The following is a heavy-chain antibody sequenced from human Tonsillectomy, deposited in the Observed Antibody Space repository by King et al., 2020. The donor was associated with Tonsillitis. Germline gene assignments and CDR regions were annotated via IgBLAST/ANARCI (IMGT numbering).Heavy chain of an antibody. CDR1: GFTFSDYG. D-gene: IGHD2-2*01. CDR2: ISYDGRNK. J-gene: IGHJ4*02. Sequence: VQLVESGGGVVQPGRSLRLSCAASGFTFSDYGIHWVRQAPGKGLEWVAVISYDGRNKYYADSVKGRFTISRDNSKNTLYLQMNSLRPEDTATYYCAKKLLYPDDWGQGSLVTVSS. CDR3: AKKLLYPDD. V-gene: IGHV3-30*18.